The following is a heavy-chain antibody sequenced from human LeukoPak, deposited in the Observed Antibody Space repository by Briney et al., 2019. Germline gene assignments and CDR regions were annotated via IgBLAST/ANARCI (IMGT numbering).Heavy chain of an antibody. D-gene: IGHD6-13*01. Sequence: PGGSLRLSCAASGFTFSSYEMNWVRQAPGKGLEWVSAISGSGGSTYYADSVKGRLTISRDNSKNTLYLQMNSLRAEDTAVYYCSSCSWAPYFDYWGQGTLVTVSS. CDR1: GFTFSSYE. J-gene: IGHJ4*02. V-gene: IGHV3-23*01. CDR3: SSCSWAPYFDY. CDR2: ISGSGGST.